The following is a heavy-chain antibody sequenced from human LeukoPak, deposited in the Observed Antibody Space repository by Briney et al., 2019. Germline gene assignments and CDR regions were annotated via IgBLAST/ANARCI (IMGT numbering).Heavy chain of an antibody. J-gene: IGHJ6*02. Sequence: GGSLRLSCAASGFTLSSYSMNWVRQAPGKGLEWVSCISGSSDYIFYADPVKGRFTISRDNAKNSLYLQMNSLRAEDTAVYYCAREIGIAVVGAYSYYGMDVWGQGTTVTVSS. CDR3: AREIGIAVVGAYSYYGMDV. V-gene: IGHV3-21*01. CDR1: GFTLSSYS. CDR2: ISGSSDYI. D-gene: IGHD6-19*01.